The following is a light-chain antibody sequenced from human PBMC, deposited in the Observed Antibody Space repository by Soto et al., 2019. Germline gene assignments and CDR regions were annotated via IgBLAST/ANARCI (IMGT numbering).Light chain of an antibody. CDR3: SSYTSSSVV. J-gene: IGLJ2*01. Sequence: QSALTQPASVSGSPGPSVTISCTGTSSDVGGYNYVYWYQQHPGKAPKLMIYDVSNRPAGVSNRFSGYKSGNTASLTISGLKAEDEADYYCSSYTSSSVVCGGGTNLTVL. CDR2: DVS. CDR1: SSDVGGYNY. V-gene: IGLV2-14*01.